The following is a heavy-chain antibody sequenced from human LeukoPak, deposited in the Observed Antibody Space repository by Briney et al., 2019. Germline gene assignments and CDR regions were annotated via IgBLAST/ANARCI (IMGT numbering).Heavy chain of an antibody. J-gene: IGHJ3*02. D-gene: IGHD4-11*01. Sequence: GASVKVSCKASGYTFTSYAMHWVRQAPGQRLEWMGWINAGNGNTKYSQESQGRVTITRDTSASTAYMELSSLRSEDMAVYYCASRAYSGPGGDDAFDIWGQGTMVTVSS. V-gene: IGHV1-3*03. CDR1: GYTFTSYA. CDR3: ASRAYSGPGGDDAFDI. CDR2: INAGNGNT.